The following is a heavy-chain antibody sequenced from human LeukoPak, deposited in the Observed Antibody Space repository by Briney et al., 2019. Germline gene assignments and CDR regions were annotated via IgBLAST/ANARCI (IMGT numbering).Heavy chain of an antibody. CDR1: GFSFSTYG. Sequence: GGSLRLSCGASGFSFSTYGMTWVRQAPGKGLEWVSGISGSGESTYYADSVKGRFTISRDNSKNTFHLQMNSLRAEDTAVYYCARRAGDYSHPYDYWGQGTLATVSS. CDR2: ISGSGEST. CDR3: ARRAGDYSHPYDY. J-gene: IGHJ4*02. V-gene: IGHV3-23*01. D-gene: IGHD3-22*01.